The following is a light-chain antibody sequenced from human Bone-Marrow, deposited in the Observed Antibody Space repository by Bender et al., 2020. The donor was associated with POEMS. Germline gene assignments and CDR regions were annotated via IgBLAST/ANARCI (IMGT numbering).Light chain of an antibody. Sequence: QSVLTQPPSASGTPGQRVTISCSGGSSNIGAHAVNWYQHLPGAAPTLLIYSSHRRPSEVPDRFSGSRPGTSASLAISGLQSEDEADYYCAVWDDSLNGWVFGGGTKLTVL. CDR1: SSNIGAHA. CDR2: SSH. V-gene: IGLV1-44*01. CDR3: AVWDDSLNGWV. J-gene: IGLJ3*02.